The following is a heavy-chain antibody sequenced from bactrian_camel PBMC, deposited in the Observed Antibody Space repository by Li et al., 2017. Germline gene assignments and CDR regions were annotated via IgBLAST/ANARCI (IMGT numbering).Heavy chain of an antibody. D-gene: IGHD2*01. Sequence: VQLVESGGGSVQAGGSVKLTCAISGLTGSDNCLNWFRQAPGKDREGVALLDRDGTTSYADSVKGRFTISEDNVKKTLHLQMDVLKPEDTAMYYCAASEDCSGGYVRSNWDFGYLGRGTQVTVS. CDR1: GLTGSDNC. CDR3: AASEDCSGGYVRSNWDFGY. J-gene: IGHJ6*01. CDR2: LDRDGTT. V-gene: IGHV3S55*01.